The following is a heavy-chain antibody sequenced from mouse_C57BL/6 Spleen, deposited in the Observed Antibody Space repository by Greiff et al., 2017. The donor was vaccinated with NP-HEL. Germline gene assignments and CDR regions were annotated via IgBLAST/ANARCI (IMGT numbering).Heavy chain of an antibody. CDR3: ARPDSSGYAMDY. CDR1: GFTFSDYG. D-gene: IGHD3-2*02. CDR2: ISRGSSTI. J-gene: IGHJ4*01. Sequence: EVKLVESGGGLVKPGGSLKLSCAASGFTFSDYGMHWVRQAPEKGLEWVAYISRGSSTIYYADTVKGRFTISRDNAKNTLFLQMTSLRSEDTAMYYCARPDSSGYAMDYWGQGTSVTVSS. V-gene: IGHV5-17*01.